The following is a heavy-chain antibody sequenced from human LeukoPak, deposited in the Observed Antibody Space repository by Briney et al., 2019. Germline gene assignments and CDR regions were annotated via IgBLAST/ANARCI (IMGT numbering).Heavy chain of an antibody. J-gene: IGHJ4*02. CDR3: ARGDIVVVPAATHFDY. Sequence: ASVKVSCKASGYTFTSYGISWVRQAPGQGLEWMGWISAYNGNTNYAQKLQGGVTMTTDTSTSTAYMELRSLRSDDTAVYYCARGDIVVVPAATHFDYWGQGTLVTVSS. CDR2: ISAYNGNT. V-gene: IGHV1-18*01. CDR1: GYTFTSYG. D-gene: IGHD2-2*01.